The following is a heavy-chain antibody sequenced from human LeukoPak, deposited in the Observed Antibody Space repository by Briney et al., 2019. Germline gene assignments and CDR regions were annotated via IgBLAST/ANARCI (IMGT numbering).Heavy chain of an antibody. J-gene: IGHJ4*02. CDR3: ARDQSGQRVFDY. V-gene: IGHV4-39*07. Sequence: SETLSLTCTVSGGSISSSSYYRGWIRQPPGKGLEWIGSIYYSGSTYYNPSLKSRITISVDTSKNQFSLKLSSVTAADTAVYYCARDQSGQRVFDYWGQGTLVTVSS. CDR1: GGSISSSSYY. CDR2: IYYSGST. D-gene: IGHD6-25*01.